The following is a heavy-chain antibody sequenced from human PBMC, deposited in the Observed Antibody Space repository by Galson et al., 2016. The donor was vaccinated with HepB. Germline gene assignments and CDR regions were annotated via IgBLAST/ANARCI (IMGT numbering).Heavy chain of an antibody. CDR2: IWYDGSKT. D-gene: IGHD2-21*01. V-gene: IGHV3-33*01. CDR1: GFSLTTFG. CDR3: TRDVATIIDF. Sequence: SLRLSCAVSGFSLTTFGMHWVRQTPGRGLEWVAVIWYDGSKTYYADCVRGRFTVSRDISKNTLFLQMNSLRAEDTALYYCTRDVATIIDFWGQGTLVSVPS. J-gene: IGHJ4*02.